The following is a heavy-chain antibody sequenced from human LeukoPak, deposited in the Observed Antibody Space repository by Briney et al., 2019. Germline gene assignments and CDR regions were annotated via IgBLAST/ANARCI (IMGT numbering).Heavy chain of an antibody. CDR1: GYTFTGYY. V-gene: IGHV1-2*02. CDR3: ARVTLDYDSSGYYYVPFDF. J-gene: IGHJ4*02. Sequence: ASVKVSCKASGYTFTGYYMHWVRQAPGQGLEWMGWINPNSGGTNYAQKFQGRVTMTRDTSIGTAYMELNSLRSDDTAVYYCARVTLDYDSSGYYYVPFDFWGQGTLVTVSS. CDR2: INPNSGGT. D-gene: IGHD3-22*01.